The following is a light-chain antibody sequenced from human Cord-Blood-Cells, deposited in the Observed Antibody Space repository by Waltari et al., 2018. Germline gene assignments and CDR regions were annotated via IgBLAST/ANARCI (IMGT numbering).Light chain of an antibody. J-gene: IGLJ2*01. CDR1: ALPQKY. CDR3: YSTDSSGVV. Sequence: YDLTQPPSVSVSPGQTARITCPGDALPQKYAYWYQQKSGKAPVPVIYEDSKRPSGIPERFSGSSSGTMATLTISGAQVEDEADYYCYSTDSSGVVFGGGTKLTVL. V-gene: IGLV3-10*01. CDR2: EDS.